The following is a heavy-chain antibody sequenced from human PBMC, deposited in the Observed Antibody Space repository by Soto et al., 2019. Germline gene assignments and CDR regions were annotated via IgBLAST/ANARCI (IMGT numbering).Heavy chain of an antibody. Sequence: SETLSLTCTVSGGSISSSSYYWGWIRQPPGKGLEWIGSIYYSGSTYYNPSLKSRVTISVDTSKNQFSLKLSSVTAADTAVYYCARHYDILTGYYSHFDYWGQGTLVTVS. V-gene: IGHV4-39*01. CDR3: ARHYDILTGYYSHFDY. J-gene: IGHJ4*02. CDR2: IYYSGST. CDR1: GGSISSSSYY. D-gene: IGHD3-9*01.